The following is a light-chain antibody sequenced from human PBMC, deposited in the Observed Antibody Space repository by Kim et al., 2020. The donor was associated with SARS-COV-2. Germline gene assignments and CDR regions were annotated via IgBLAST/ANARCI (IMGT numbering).Light chain of an antibody. CDR2: VNSDGSH. J-gene: IGLJ2*01. Sequence: QLVLTQSPSASASLGASVKLTCTLSSGHSSFAIAWHQQQPEKGPRFLMKVNSDGSHSKVEGIPDRFSGSSSGAERYITISSLQSEDEADYYCQTWGTATVVFGGGTQLTVL. CDR3: QTWGTATVV. CDR1: SGHSSFA. V-gene: IGLV4-69*01.